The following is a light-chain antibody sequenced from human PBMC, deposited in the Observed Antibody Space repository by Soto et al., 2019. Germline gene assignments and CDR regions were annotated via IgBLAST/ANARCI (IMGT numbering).Light chain of an antibody. CDR1: SSNIGSTYD. V-gene: IGLV1-40*01. CDR3: QSYDDSLSVHYV. CDR2: GNT. J-gene: IGLJ1*01. Sequence: VLTQPPSVSGSPWQRVTISCTGSSSNIGSTYDVQWYQQLPGTAPKLLIHGNTDRPSGVPDRFSGSKSGTSASLAITGLQADDEADYYCQSYDDSLSVHYVFGTGTKVTVL.